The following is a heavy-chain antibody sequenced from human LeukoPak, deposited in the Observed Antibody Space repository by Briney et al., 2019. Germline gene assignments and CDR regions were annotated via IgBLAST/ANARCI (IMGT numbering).Heavy chain of an antibody. J-gene: IGHJ4*02. D-gene: IGHD5-18*01. CDR1: GGSISSGDYY. Sequence: PSETLSLTCTVSGGSISSGDYYWSWIRQPPGKGLEWIGEINHSGSTNYNPSLKSRVTISVDTSKNQFSLRLSSVTAADTAVYYCAGVDTAMAQFDYWGQGTLVTVSS. CDR2: INHSGST. V-gene: IGHV4-39*07. CDR3: AGVDTAMAQFDY.